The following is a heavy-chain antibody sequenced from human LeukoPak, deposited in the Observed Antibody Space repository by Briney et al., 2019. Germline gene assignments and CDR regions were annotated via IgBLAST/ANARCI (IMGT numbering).Heavy chain of an antibody. D-gene: IGHD1-26*01. J-gene: IGHJ4*02. CDR3: AMGHREDVSGTYID. CDR2: ISGSGGST. Sequence: QSGGSLRLSCAASGFTFSSYAMSWVRQAPGKGLEWVSGISGSGGSTYNADSVKGRFTISRDNSNNTLYLQMNNLRAEDTAVYYCAMGHREDVSGTYIDWGQGTLVTVSS. V-gene: IGHV3-23*01. CDR1: GFTFSSYA.